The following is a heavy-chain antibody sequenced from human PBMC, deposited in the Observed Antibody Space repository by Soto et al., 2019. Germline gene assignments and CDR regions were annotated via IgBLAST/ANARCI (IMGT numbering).Heavy chain of an antibody. CDR2: ISGSGGST. CDR1: GFTFSSYA. J-gene: IGHJ6*03. Sequence: HPGGSLRLSCAASGFTFSSYAMSWVRQAPGKGLEWVSAISGSGGSTYYADSVKGRFTISRDNSKNTLYLQMNSLRAEDTAVYYCAKDPVLGCMLFSCAGYMDVWGKGTTVTVSS. D-gene: IGHD2-8*01. CDR3: AKDPVLGCMLFSCAGYMDV. V-gene: IGHV3-23*01.